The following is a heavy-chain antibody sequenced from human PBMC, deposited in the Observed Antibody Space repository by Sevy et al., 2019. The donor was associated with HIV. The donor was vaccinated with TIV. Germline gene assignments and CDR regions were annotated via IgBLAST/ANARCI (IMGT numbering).Heavy chain of an antibody. V-gene: IGHV3-21*01. CDR2: ISSSGSSYI. J-gene: IGHJ6*02. D-gene: IGHD6-13*01. CDR1: GFTFSTYS. Sequence: GGSLRLSCAASGFTFSTYSMNWVRQAPGKGLEWVSSISSSGSSYIYYTDSVKGRFTISRDNAKNSLYLQMNSLRAEDMAVYYCARRSGAAAGTPSYGLDVWGQGTTVTVSS. CDR3: ARRSGAAAGTPSYGLDV.